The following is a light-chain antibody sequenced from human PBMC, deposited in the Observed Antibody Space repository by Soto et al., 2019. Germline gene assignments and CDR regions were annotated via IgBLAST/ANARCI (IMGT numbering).Light chain of an antibody. CDR3: QQRSNWPRT. Sequence: EIVLTQSPATLSLSPGERATLSCRASQSVSSSLAWYQQKPGQAPRLLIYDASSRATGIPARFSGSGSGTDFTLTISSLEPKDFAVYYCQQRSNWPRTFGQGTKVEIK. V-gene: IGKV3-11*01. J-gene: IGKJ1*01. CDR1: QSVSSS. CDR2: DAS.